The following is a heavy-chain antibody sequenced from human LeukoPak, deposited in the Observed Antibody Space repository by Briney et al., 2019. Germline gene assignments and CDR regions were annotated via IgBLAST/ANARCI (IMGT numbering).Heavy chain of an antibody. CDR1: GYTFTSYG. CDR2: ISAYNGNT. Sequence: GASVKVSCKASGYTFTSYGISWVRQAPGQGLEWMGWISAYNGNTNYAQELQGRVTMTTDTSTSTAYMELSSLRSEDTAVYYCARGYPGYCSGGSCYTPHYWGQGTLVTVSS. J-gene: IGHJ4*02. D-gene: IGHD2-15*01. V-gene: IGHV1-18*01. CDR3: ARGYPGYCSGGSCYTPHY.